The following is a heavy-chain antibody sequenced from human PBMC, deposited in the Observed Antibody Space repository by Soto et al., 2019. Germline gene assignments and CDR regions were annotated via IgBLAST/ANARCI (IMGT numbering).Heavy chain of an antibody. V-gene: IGHV3-30-3*01. CDR1: GFTFSSYA. CDR3: ARDTWDSSGYLDY. Sequence: QVQLVESGGGVVQPGRSLRLSCAASGFTFSSYAMHWVRQAPGKGLEWVAVISYDGSNKYYADSVKGRFTISRDNSKNTLYLQMNSLRAEDPAVYYCARDTWDSSGYLDYWGQGTLVTVSS. J-gene: IGHJ4*02. CDR2: ISYDGSNK. D-gene: IGHD3-22*01.